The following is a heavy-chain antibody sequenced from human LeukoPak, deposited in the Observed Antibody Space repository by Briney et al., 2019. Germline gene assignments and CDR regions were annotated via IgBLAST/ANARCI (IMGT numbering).Heavy chain of an antibody. D-gene: IGHD4-17*01. J-gene: IGHJ6*03. CDR2: ISGSGGST. V-gene: IGHV3-23*01. CDR3: AKDLKTVTIGRLMDV. Sequence: PGGSLRLSRAASGFTFSSYAMSWVRQAPGKGLEWVSAISGSGGSTYYADSVKGRFTISRDNSKNTLYLQMNSLRAEDTAVYYCAKDLKTVTIGRLMDVWGKGTTVTVSS. CDR1: GFTFSSYA.